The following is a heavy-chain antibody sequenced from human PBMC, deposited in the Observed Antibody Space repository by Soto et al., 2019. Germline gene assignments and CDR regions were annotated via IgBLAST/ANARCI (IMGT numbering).Heavy chain of an antibody. CDR2: INPSGGST. CDR3: ASALSLPHYYYYYGMDV. Sequence: ASVKVSCKASGYTFTSYYMHWVRQAPGQGLEWMGIINPSGGSTSYAQKFQGRVTMTRDTSTSTVYMELSSLRSEDTAVYYCASALSLPHYYYYYGMDVWGQGTTVTVSS. J-gene: IGHJ6*02. V-gene: IGHV1-46*01. CDR1: GYTFTSYY.